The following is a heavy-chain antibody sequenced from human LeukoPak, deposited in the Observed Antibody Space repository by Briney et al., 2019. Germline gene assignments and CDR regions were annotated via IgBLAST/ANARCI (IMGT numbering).Heavy chain of an antibody. V-gene: IGHV1-2*06. D-gene: IGHD1-26*01. Sequence: ASVKVSCKASGYTFTGYYIHWVRQAPGQGLEWMGRINPNSGGTNYAQKFQGRVTMTRDTSISIAYMELSRLRSDDTAVYYCARGSGSYRKGAFDIWGQGTMVTVSS. J-gene: IGHJ3*02. CDR2: INPNSGGT. CDR3: ARGSGSYRKGAFDI. CDR1: GYTFTGYY.